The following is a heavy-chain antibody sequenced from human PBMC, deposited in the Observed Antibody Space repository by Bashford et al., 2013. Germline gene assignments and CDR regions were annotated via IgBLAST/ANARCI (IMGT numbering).Heavy chain of an antibody. Sequence: GGSLRLSCAASGFTFSDYYMSWIRQAPGKGLEWVSYISGSGSDIYYTDSVKGRFTISRDNAKNLLYLEVNSLRVEDTAVYYCARDRWFGAKDLNWFDPWGQGTLVTVSS. D-gene: IGHD3-10*01. CDR3: ARDRWFGAKDLNWFDP. V-gene: IGHV3-11*04. CDR2: ISGSGSDI. CDR1: GFTFSDYY. J-gene: IGHJ5*02.